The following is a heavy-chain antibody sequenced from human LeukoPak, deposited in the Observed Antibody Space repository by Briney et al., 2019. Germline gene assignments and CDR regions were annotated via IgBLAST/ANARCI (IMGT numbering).Heavy chain of an antibody. CDR1: GNNSDDYG. J-gene: IGHJ4*02. Sequence: GGSLRLSCTDSGNNSDDYGMSWVRQGPRRGLEWVAGINWDGGATAYADSVKGRFTITRDHAKNSLLLKMKGLRAEDTGLYFCARDLSSSWYSLGYWGQGILVTVSS. D-gene: IGHD6-13*01. CDR3: ARDLSSSWYSLGY. V-gene: IGHV3-20*04. CDR2: INWDGGAT.